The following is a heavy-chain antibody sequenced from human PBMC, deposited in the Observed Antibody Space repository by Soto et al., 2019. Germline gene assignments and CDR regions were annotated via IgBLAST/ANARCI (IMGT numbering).Heavy chain of an antibody. J-gene: IGHJ6*02. Sequence: AASVKVSCKASGYTFTGYYMHWVRQAPGQGLEWMGWINPNSGGTNYAQKFQGRVTMTRDTSISTAYMELSRLRSDDTAVYYCARGGFGYYDFWSGYYTQRSYYYYGMDVWGQGTTVTVSS. V-gene: IGHV1-2*02. CDR3: ARGGFGYYDFWSGYYTQRSYYYYGMDV. CDR2: INPNSGGT. CDR1: GYTFTGYY. D-gene: IGHD3-3*01.